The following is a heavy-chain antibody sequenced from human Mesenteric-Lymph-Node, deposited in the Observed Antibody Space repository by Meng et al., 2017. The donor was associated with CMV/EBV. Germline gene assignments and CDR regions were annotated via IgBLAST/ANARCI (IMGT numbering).Heavy chain of an antibody. D-gene: IGHD2-21*01. Sequence: SLTCTVSGGSISSGGYYWSWIRQHPGKGLEWIGYIYYSGRTNNNPSLKSRITISVDTSKNQFSLKLSSVTAADTAVYYCARGGDWVDYWGQGILVTVSS. CDR3: ARGGDWVDY. CDR1: GGSISSGGYY. J-gene: IGHJ4*02. V-gene: IGHV4-31*03. CDR2: IYYSGRT.